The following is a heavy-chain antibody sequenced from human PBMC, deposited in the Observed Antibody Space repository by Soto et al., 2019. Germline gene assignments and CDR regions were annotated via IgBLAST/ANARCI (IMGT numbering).Heavy chain of an antibody. CDR2: IIPIFGTA. CDR1: GGTFSSDA. J-gene: IGHJ6*02. V-gene: IGHV1-69*13. D-gene: IGHD3-22*01. Sequence: GASVKVSCKASGGTFSSDAISWVRQAPGEGLEWMGGIIPIFGTANYAQKFQGRVTITADEYTSTAYMELSSLRSEDTAVYYCASSSDSSGYYPPYYGMDVWGQGTTVTVSS. CDR3: ASSSDSSGYYPPYYGMDV.